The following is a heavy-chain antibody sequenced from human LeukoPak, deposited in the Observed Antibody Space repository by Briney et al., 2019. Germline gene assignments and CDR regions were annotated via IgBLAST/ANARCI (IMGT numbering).Heavy chain of an antibody. Sequence: GGSLRLSCAASGFAFSSYSMNWVRQAPGKGLEWVSSISSSSSYIYYADSVKGRFTISRDNAKNSLYLQMNSLRAEDTAVCYCARDSFFSWFGELYYYYYGMDVWGQGTTVTVSS. CDR1: GFAFSSYS. CDR3: ARDSFFSWFGELYYYYYGMDV. CDR2: ISSSSSYI. D-gene: IGHD3-10*01. J-gene: IGHJ6*02. V-gene: IGHV3-21*01.